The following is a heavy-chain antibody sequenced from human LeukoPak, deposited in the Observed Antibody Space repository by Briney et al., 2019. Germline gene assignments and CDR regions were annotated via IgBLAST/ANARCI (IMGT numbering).Heavy chain of an antibody. Sequence: GGSLRLSCAASGFTFSSYAMHWVRQAPGKGLEWVSVISYDGSNKYYADSVKGRFTISRDSSKSTLYLQMNSLRGEDTAVYYCARVASGVIDYWGQGTLVTVSS. CDR3: ARVASGVIDY. CDR2: ISYDGSNK. V-gene: IGHV3-30-3*01. J-gene: IGHJ4*02. CDR1: GFTFSSYA. D-gene: IGHD3-10*01.